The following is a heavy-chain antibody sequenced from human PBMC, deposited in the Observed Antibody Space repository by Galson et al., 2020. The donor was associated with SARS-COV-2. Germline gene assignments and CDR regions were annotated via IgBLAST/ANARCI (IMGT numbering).Heavy chain of an antibody. CDR3: AREDGYEQYYYYGMDV. CDR1: GGTFSSYA. Sequence: SVKVSCKASGGTFSSYAISWVRQAPGQGLEWMGGIIPIFGTANYAQKFQGRVTITADESTSTAYMELSSLRSEDTAVYYCAREDGYEQYYYYGMDVWGQGTTVTVSS. V-gene: IGHV1-69*13. J-gene: IGHJ6*02. CDR2: IIPIFGTA. D-gene: IGHD5-18*01.